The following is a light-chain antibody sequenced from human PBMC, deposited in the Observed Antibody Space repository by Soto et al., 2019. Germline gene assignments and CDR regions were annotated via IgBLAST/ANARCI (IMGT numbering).Light chain of an antibody. CDR1: HIGGKS. Sequence: SYELTQPPSVSVAPGQTARITFGGDHIGGKSVHWYQQKPGQAPLLVVYDDADRPSGIPERVSGSNSDNTATLTIGRVEAGDEADYYCQVWDAGSDHVVFGGGTKLTVL. V-gene: IGLV3-21*02. J-gene: IGLJ2*01. CDR2: DDA. CDR3: QVWDAGSDHVV.